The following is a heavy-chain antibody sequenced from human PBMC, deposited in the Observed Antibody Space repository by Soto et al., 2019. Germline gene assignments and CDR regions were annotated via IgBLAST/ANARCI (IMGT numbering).Heavy chain of an antibody. CDR2: ISGSGGST. Sequence: EVQLLESGGGLVQPGGSLRLSSAASGFTFSSYAMRWVRQAPGKGLEWVSAISGSGGSTYYADSVKGRFTISRDNSKNTLYLQMKSLRAEVTAVYYWARRGSGSYYDYWGQGTLVTVYS. J-gene: IGHJ4*02. CDR1: GFTFSSYA. D-gene: IGHD1-26*01. CDR3: ARRGSGSYYDY. V-gene: IGHV3-23*01.